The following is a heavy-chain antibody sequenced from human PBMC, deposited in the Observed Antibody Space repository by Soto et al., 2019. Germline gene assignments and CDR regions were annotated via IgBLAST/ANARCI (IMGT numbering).Heavy chain of an antibody. CDR3: ARSRDYGSEDAFDI. CDR2: IIPILGIA. Sequence: VASVKVSCKASGCTFSSYTISWVRQAPGQGLEWMGRIIPILGIANYAQKFQGRVTITADKSTSTAYMELSSLRSEDTAVYYCARSRDYGSEDAFDIWGQGTMVTVSS. V-gene: IGHV1-69*02. D-gene: IGHD4-17*01. J-gene: IGHJ3*02. CDR1: GCTFSSYT.